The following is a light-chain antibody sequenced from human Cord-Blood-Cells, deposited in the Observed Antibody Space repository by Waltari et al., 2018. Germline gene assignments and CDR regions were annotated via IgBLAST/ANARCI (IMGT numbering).Light chain of an antibody. V-gene: IGKV1-5*01. Sequence: DIQMTQSPSTRSASVGDRVTIPCRASQSISSWLAWYQQKPGKAPKLLIYDASSLESGVPSRFSGSGSGTEFTLTISSLQPDDFATYYCQQYNSYSPYTFGQGTKLEIK. CDR1: QSISSW. J-gene: IGKJ2*01. CDR2: DAS. CDR3: QQYNSYSPYT.